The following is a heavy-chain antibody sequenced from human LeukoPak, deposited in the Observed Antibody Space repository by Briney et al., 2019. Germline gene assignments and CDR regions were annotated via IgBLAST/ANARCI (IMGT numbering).Heavy chain of an antibody. D-gene: IGHD5-24*01. CDR1: GYTFTNYY. J-gene: IGHJ3*01. CDR2: TNPGGDNT. V-gene: IGHV1-46*01. Sequence: GASVKVSCKAYGYTFTNYYIHWVRQAPGQGLEWMGLTNPGGDNTDYAQNFQGRVSMTRDTSTSTVYMWLSSLRSEDTAVYYCARIRDGYNDAYDVWGQGTMVTVSS. CDR3: ARIRDGYNDAYDV.